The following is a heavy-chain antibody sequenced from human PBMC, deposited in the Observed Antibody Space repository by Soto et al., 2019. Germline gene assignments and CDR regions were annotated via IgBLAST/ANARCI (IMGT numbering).Heavy chain of an antibody. CDR1: GLTFSDYY. CDR2: ISSSSSTI. V-gene: IGHV3-48*02. D-gene: IGHD4-17*01. J-gene: IGHJ4*02. CDR3: ARDDYGDYFLNREFDY. Sequence: PGGSLRLSCAASGLTFSDYYITWIRQAPGKGLEWVSYISSSSSTIYYADSVKGRFTISRDNAKNSLYLQMNSLRDEDTAVYYCARDDYGDYFLNREFDYWGQGTLVTVSS.